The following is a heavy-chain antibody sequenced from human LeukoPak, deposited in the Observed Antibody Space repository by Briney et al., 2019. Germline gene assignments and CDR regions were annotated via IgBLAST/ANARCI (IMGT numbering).Heavy chain of an antibody. J-gene: IGHJ4*02. CDR3: ARSYGWLPGGM. CDR1: GFTFSDYY. Sequence: GGSLRLSCAASGFTFSDYYMSWIRQAPGKWLEWVSYISSTSSYTNYADSVKGRFTICRDNAKNSLHLQMNSLRAEDTAVYYCARSYGWLPGGMWGQGTLVTVSS. V-gene: IGHV3-11*03. CDR2: ISSTSSYT. D-gene: IGHD5-12*01.